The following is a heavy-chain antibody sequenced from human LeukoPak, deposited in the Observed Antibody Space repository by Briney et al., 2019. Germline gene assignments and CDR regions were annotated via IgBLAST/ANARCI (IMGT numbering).Heavy chain of an antibody. CDR2: IYYSGST. V-gene: IGHV4-59*08. Sequence: SETLSLTCTVSGGSISSYYWSWIRQPPGKGLEWIGYIYYSGSTNYSPSLKSRVTISVDTSKNQFSLKLSSVTAADTAVYYCARLGGRYFDGRNWFDPWGQGTLVTVSS. D-gene: IGHD3-9*01. CDR1: GGSISSYY. CDR3: ARLGGRYFDGRNWFDP. J-gene: IGHJ5*02.